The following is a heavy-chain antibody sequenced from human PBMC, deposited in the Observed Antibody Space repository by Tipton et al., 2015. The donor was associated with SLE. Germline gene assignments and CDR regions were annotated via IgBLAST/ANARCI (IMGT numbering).Heavy chain of an antibody. Sequence: SLRLSCAASRFSFGDYAMSWVRQAPGKGLEWVSFIRSKAYGGTTEYAASVKGRFTISRDDSKSIAYLQMNSLKTEDTAVYYCTRGWIRMRIDAFDIWGQGTMVTVSS. CDR1: RFSFGDYA. CDR2: IRSKAYGGTT. J-gene: IGHJ3*02. V-gene: IGHV3-49*04. D-gene: IGHD5-18*01. CDR3: TRGWIRMRIDAFDI.